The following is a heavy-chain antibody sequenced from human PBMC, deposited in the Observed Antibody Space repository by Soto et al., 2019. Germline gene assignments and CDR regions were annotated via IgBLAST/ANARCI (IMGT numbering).Heavy chain of an antibody. Sequence: GGSLRLSCGASGFAFSTYAMSWVRQARGQGLEGVSAISGSGGNIFYAGSVRGRVAISRDRSQNTLYLQLNSLRVEDTAVYYCASDPEGALTWGYNCNSWGKGA. D-gene: IGHD1-1*01. V-gene: IGHV3-23*01. CDR1: GFAFSTYA. J-gene: IGHJ5*02. CDR3: ASDPEGALTWGYNCNS. CDR2: ISGSGGNI.